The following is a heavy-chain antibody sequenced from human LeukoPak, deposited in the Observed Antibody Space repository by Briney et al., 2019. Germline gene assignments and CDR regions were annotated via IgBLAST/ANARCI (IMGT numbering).Heavy chain of an antibody. Sequence: SETLSLTCTVSGGSISSYYWSWIRQPPGKGLEWIGYIYYSGSTNYNPSLKSRVTISVDTSKNQFSLKLSSVTAADTAVYYCARGYCSDGSCYEVDYWGQGTLVTVSS. CDR2: IYYSGST. J-gene: IGHJ4*02. CDR3: ARGYCSDGSCYEVDY. V-gene: IGHV4-59*01. D-gene: IGHD2-15*01. CDR1: GGSISSYY.